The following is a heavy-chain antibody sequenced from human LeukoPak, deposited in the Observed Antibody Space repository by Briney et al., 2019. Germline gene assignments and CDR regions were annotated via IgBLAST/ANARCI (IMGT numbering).Heavy chain of an antibody. Sequence: ASVKVSCKASGYTFTGYYMHWVRQAPGQGLEWMGWINPNSGGTNYAQKFQGRVTMTRDTSISTAYMELSRLRSDDTAVYYCARDKGDIVATMRFDYWGQGTLVTVSS. CDR3: ARDKGDIVATMRFDY. CDR2: INPNSGGT. V-gene: IGHV1-2*02. J-gene: IGHJ4*02. CDR1: GYTFTGYY. D-gene: IGHD5-12*01.